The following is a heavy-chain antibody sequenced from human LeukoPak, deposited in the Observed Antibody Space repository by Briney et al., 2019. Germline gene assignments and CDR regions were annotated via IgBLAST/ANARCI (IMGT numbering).Heavy chain of an antibody. CDR2: FDPEDGET. Sequence: ASVKVSCKVSGYTLTELSMHWVRQAPGKGLEWMGGFDPEDGETIYAQKFQGRVTMTEDTSTDTAYMKLSSLRSEDTAVYYCATIITMVRGVIIAAPAGGYNWFDPWGQGTLVTVSS. V-gene: IGHV1-24*01. CDR3: ATIITMVRGVIIAAPAGGYNWFDP. CDR1: GYTLTELS. J-gene: IGHJ5*02. D-gene: IGHD3-10*01.